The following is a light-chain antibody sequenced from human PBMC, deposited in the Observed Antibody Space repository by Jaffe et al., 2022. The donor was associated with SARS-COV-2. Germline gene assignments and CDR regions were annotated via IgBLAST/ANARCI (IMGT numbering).Light chain of an antibody. CDR1: QGISTY. CDR2: ASS. CDR3: QQANSYPLT. Sequence: DIQLTQSPSFLSASVGDRVTITCRASQGISTYLAWYQQKPGKAPKLLIYASSTLPSGVPSRFSGSGSGTEFTLTISSLQPEDFASYYCQQANSYPLTLGQGTRLEIK. J-gene: IGKJ5*01. V-gene: IGKV1-9*01.